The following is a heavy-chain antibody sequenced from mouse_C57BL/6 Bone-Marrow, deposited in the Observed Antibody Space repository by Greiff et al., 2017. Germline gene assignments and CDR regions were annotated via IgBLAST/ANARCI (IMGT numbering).Heavy chain of an antibody. J-gene: IGHJ4*01. D-gene: IGHD1-1*01. Sequence: VQLQQPGAELVRPGASVKLSCKATGYTFTGYWIEWVKQRPGHGLEWIGELLPGSGSTNYNEKFKGKATFTADTSSNTAYMQLSSLTTEDSAIYDCASLFYYYGSDYAMDYWGQGTSVTVSS. CDR3: ASLFYYYGSDYAMDY. CDR2: LLPGSGST. V-gene: IGHV1-9*01. CDR1: GYTFTGYW.